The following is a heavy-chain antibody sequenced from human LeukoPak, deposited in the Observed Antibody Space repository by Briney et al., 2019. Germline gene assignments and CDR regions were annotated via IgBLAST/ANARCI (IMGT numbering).Heavy chain of an antibody. Sequence: SETLSLTCTVSGGSVSSGSYYWSWIRQPPGKGLGWIGYIYYSGSTNYNPSLKSRVTISVDTSKNQFSLKLSSVTAADTAVYYCASQTYYDFWSGYSAYDYWGQGTLVTVSS. CDR3: ASQTYYDFWSGYSAYDY. V-gene: IGHV4-61*01. CDR1: GGSVSSGSYY. CDR2: IYYSGST. J-gene: IGHJ4*02. D-gene: IGHD3-3*01.